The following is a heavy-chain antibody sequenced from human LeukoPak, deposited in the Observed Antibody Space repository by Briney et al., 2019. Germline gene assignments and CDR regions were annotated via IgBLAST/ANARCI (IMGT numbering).Heavy chain of an antibody. Sequence: ASVKVSCKASGYTFTSYGISWVRQAPGQGLEWMGWISAYNGNTNYAQKLQGRVTMTTDTSTSTAYMELRSLRSDDTAVYYCARVAGIPPLYYFDYWGQGTLVTVSS. CDR3: ARVAGIPPLYYFDY. V-gene: IGHV1-18*01. D-gene: IGHD6-19*01. J-gene: IGHJ4*02. CDR2: ISAYNGNT. CDR1: GYTFTSYG.